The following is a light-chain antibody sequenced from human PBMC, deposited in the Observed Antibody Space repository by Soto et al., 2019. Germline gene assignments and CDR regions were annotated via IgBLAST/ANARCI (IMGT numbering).Light chain of an antibody. CDR2: LNN. J-gene: IGLJ2*01. V-gene: IGLV1-44*01. CDR3: ATWDDSLTRVV. CDR1: SSNIGSET. Sequence: QSVLTQPPSASGTPGQRVTISCSGSSSNIGSETVNWYQHLPGTAPKLLIYLNNQRPSGVPDRFSGSKSDTSASLAISGLQSEDEADYYCATWDDSLTRVVFGGGTKLTVL.